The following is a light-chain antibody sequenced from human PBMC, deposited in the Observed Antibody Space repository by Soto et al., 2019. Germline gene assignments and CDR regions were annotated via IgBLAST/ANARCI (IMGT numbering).Light chain of an antibody. CDR3: QQYNSYPLT. CDR1: QSISSW. Sequence: DIQMTQSPSTLSASVGDRVTITCRASQSISSWLAWYQQKPGKAPKLLIYKASSLESGVPSRFSGSGSGTEFTLKISSPQPDDFATYYCQQYNSYPLTFGQGTKVEIK. CDR2: KAS. J-gene: IGKJ1*01. V-gene: IGKV1-5*03.